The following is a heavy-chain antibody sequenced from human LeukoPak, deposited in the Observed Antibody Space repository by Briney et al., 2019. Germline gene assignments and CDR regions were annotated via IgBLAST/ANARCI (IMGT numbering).Heavy chain of an antibody. CDR1: GYSITSGYY. CDR2: IYHSGNT. J-gene: IGHJ4*02. V-gene: IGHV4-38-2*02. Sequence: SGTLSLTCTVSGYSITSGYYWAWIRQSPGKGLEWIGSIYHSGNTYYTPSLKSRVIILVDTSKNQFSLQLGSVTPTDTAVYYCARAGYCSGVSCYSAVPGKYWGQGALVTVSS. D-gene: IGHD2-15*01. CDR3: ARAGYCSGVSCYSAVPGKY.